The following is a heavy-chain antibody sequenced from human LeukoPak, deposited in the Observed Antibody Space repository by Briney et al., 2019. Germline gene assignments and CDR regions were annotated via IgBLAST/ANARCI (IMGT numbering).Heavy chain of an antibody. CDR2: IFYSGDS. D-gene: IGHD2-21*01. J-gene: IGHJ4*02. Sequence: PSETLSLTCTVSGVSSSSSYWSWIRQPPGKGLEWIGYIFYSGDSNHNPSFKSRVSISLDTSKDQISLKLSSVTAADTAVYYCARHRFASPLDSWGQGTLVTVSS. CDR3: ARHRFASPLDS. V-gene: IGHV4-59*08. CDR1: GVSSSSSY.